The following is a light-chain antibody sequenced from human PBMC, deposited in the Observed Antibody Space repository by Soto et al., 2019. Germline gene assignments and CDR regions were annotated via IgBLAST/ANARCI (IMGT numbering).Light chain of an antibody. CDR2: STN. CDR1: SGAVSTSYY. V-gene: IGLV8-61*01. J-gene: IGLJ2*01. CDR3: VLYMGSGISV. Sequence: QTVVTQEPSFSVSPGGTVTLTCGLSSGAVSTSYYPSWYQQTPGQAPRTLISSTNTRSSGVPDRFSGSILGNKAALTITGAQADDESDYYCVLYMGSGISVFGGGTKLTVL.